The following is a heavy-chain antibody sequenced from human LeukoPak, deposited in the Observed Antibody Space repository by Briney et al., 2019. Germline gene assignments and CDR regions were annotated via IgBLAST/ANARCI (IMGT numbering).Heavy chain of an antibody. CDR3: AKDGVYGPGCCYYFDY. J-gene: IGHJ4*02. Sequence: GGSLRLSCAASGFIFNNYVMDWVRQAPGKGLEWVSSISGSGAHTYYADSVKGRFTISRDNSKNTLYLQMNSLRAGDTAVYYCAKDGVYGPGCCYYFDYWGQGTLVTVSS. D-gene: IGHD3-10*01. V-gene: IGHV3-23*01. CDR2: ISGSGAHT. CDR1: GFIFNNYV.